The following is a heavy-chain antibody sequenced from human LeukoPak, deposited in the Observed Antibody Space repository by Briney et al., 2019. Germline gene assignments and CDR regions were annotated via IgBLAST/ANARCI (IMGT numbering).Heavy chain of an antibody. CDR3: ARSPHILTGENFDY. V-gene: IGHV1-2*02. J-gene: IGHJ4*02. CDR1: GYTFTGYY. D-gene: IGHD3-9*01. CDR2: INPNSGGT. Sequence: EASVKVSCKASGYTFTGYYMHWVRQAPGQGLEWMGWINPNSGGTNYAQKFQGRVTMTRDTSISTAYMHLSRLRSADTAVYYCARSPHILTGENFDYWGQGTLLTVSS.